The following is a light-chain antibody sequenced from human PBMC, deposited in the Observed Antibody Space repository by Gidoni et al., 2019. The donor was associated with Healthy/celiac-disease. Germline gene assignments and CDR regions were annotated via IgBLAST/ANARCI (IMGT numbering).Light chain of an antibody. J-gene: IGKJ1*01. CDR3: QPRYSTPWT. V-gene: IGKV1-39*01. CDR1: QSISSY. Sequence: DIQMTQSPSSLSASVGDRVTITCRASQSISSYLNWYHQKPGKAPSLQSGVHSRFSGSGSGTDFTLPISSLQPEDFATYSCQPRYSTPWTFXQXIKVDI.